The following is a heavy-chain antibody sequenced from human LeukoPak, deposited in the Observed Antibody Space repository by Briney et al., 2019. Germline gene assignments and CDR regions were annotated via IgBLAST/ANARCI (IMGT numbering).Heavy chain of an antibody. CDR3: ARSGFSTGFYLDF. D-gene: IGHD2-8*02. J-gene: IGHJ4*02. V-gene: IGHV1-2*02. Sequence: GASVKVSCKASGYTFTCQFIHWLRQAPGQGLEWMGWIDPPSGVPHFAQKFQDTVTMTRDTSIATAYLEVHRLKPDDTAVYYCARSGFSTGFYLDFWGQGTLISVSS. CDR2: IDPPSGVP. CDR1: GYTFTCQF.